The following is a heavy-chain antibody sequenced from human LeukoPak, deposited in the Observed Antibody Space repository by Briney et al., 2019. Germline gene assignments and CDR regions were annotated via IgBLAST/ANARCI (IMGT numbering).Heavy chain of an antibody. CDR2: ISSSSSYI. CDR1: GFTFSTYS. CDR3: AKALGYYFDY. Sequence: GGSLRLSCAASGFTFSTYSMNWVRQAPGKGLEWVSSISSSSSYIYYADSVKGRFTISRDNAKNSVYLQMNSLRAEDTAVYYCAKALGYYFDYWGQGTLVTVSS. D-gene: IGHD3-16*01. J-gene: IGHJ4*02. V-gene: IGHV3-21*01.